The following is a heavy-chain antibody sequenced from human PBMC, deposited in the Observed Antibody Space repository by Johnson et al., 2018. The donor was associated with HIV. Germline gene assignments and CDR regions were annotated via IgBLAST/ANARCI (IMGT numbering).Heavy chain of an antibody. Sequence: QVQLVESGGGLVKPGGSLRLSCAASGFNFRDYYMSWIRQAPGKGLEWVSGISWNRGSIGYADSVKGRFPISRDNAKNSLYLQMNSLRAEDTALYYCARDDRISGSQGGYAFDIWGQGTMVTVSS. V-gene: IGHV3-11*01. CDR3: ARDDRISGSQGGYAFDI. CDR2: ISWNRGSI. CDR1: GFNFRDYY. D-gene: IGHD1-26*01. J-gene: IGHJ3*02.